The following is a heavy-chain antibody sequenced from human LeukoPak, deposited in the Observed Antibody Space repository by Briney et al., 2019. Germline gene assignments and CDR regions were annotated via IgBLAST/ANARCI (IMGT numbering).Heavy chain of an antibody. CDR3: ARAVGGYYDSSGYSYVA. J-gene: IGHJ5*02. V-gene: IGHV1-8*01. CDR2: MNSNSGNT. Sequence: ASVTVSCKSSGYTFISYDCNWVRQASGKGGEWMGRMNSNSGNTGYAQKFQGRVTLTRNTSKSTTYMELSNLRPEDTAVYYLARAVGGYYDSSGYSYVAWGQGTLVTVSS. D-gene: IGHD3-22*01. CDR1: GYTFISYD.